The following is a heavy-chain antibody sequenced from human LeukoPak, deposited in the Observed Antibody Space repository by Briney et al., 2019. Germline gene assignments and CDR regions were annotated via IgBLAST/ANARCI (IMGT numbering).Heavy chain of an antibody. Sequence: GGSLRLSCAASGFTFSSYSMNWVRQAPGKGLEWVSSISSSSSYIYYADSVKGRFTISRGNAKNSLYLQMNSLRAEDTAVYYCARGYHYYGSGILDYWGQGTLVTVSS. V-gene: IGHV3-21*01. J-gene: IGHJ4*02. CDR1: GFTFSSYS. D-gene: IGHD3-10*01. CDR3: ARGYHYYGSGILDY. CDR2: ISSSSSYI.